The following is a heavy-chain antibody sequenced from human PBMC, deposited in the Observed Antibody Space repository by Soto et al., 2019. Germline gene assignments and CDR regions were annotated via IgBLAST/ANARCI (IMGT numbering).Heavy chain of an antibody. CDR3: ARDPGIAAAVTKKYYYYYYGMDV. D-gene: IGHD6-13*01. CDR1: GFTFSSYS. V-gene: IGHV3-48*02. Sequence: GGSLRLSCAASGFTFSSYSMNWVRQAPGKGLEWVSYISSSSSTIYYADSVKGRFTISRDNAKNSLYLQMNSLRDEDTAVYYCARDPGIAAAVTKKYYYYYYGMDVWGQGTTVTVSS. J-gene: IGHJ6*02. CDR2: ISSSSSTI.